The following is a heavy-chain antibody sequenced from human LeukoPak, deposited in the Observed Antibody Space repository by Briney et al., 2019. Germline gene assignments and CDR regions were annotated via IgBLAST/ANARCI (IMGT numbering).Heavy chain of an antibody. CDR1: GFMFSSYG. Sequence: GGSLRLSCAASGFMFSSYGMHWVRQAPGKGLVWVSRIDPDGNTDYADSVKGRFTISRDNAKNTLYLQMNSLRAEDTAVYRCARDVRGPHDFWGQGTLVTVSS. J-gene: IGHJ4*02. CDR3: ARDVRGPHDF. D-gene: IGHD2/OR15-2a*01. CDR2: IDPDGNT. V-gene: IGHV3-74*01.